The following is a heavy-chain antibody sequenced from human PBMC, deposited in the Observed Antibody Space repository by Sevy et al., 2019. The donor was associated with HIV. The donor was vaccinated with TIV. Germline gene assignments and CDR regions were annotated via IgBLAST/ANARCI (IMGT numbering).Heavy chain of an antibody. V-gene: IGHV4-61*01. CDR3: ARDFIAAAGTFDY. CDR1: GGSVSSGSYY. CDR2: IYYSGST. Sequence: QSQTLSLTCTVSGGSVSSGSYYWSWIRQPPGKGLEWIGYIYYSGSTNYNPSLKSRVTISVDTSKNQFSLKLSSVTAADTAVYYCARDFIAAAGTFDYWGQGTLVTVSS. D-gene: IGHD6-13*01. J-gene: IGHJ4*02.